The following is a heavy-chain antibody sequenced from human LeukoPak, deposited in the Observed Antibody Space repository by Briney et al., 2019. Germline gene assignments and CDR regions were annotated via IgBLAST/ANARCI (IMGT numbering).Heavy chain of an antibody. Sequence: SATLSLTCTVSGGSLSSGGYYWSWIRQHPGKGLEWIGYIYYSGSTYYNPSLKSRVTISVDTSKNQFSLKLSSVTAADTAVYYCARGYGVVVPAAIGLSYYYYGMDVWGQGTTVTVSS. D-gene: IGHD2-2*02. J-gene: IGHJ6*02. CDR1: GGSLSSGGYY. V-gene: IGHV4-31*03. CDR3: ARGYGVVVPAAIGLSYYYYGMDV. CDR2: IYYSGST.